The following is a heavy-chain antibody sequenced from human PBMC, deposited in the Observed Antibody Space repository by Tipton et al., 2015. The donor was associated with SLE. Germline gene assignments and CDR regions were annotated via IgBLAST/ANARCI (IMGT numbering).Heavy chain of an antibody. D-gene: IGHD6-6*01. CDR3: ARGSFSSSSSWFDP. CDR1: GDSINSGGYY. CDR2: IFNSGTT. V-gene: IGHV4-30-4*08. Sequence: TLSLTCTVSGDSINSGGYYWSWIRQPPGKGLEWIGYIFNSGTTYYNPSLERRITISVDTSRNHFSLKLNSVTAADTAVYYCARGSFSSSSSWFDPWGQGTLVTVSS. J-gene: IGHJ5*02.